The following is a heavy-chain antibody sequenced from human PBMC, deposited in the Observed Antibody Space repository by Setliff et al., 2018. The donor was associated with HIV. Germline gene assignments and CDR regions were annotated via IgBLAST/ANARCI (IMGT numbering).Heavy chain of an antibody. Sequence: PGESLTLSCKGSGHSFTSYWIGWVRQMPGKGLEWMGVIYPGDSDTRYSPSFQGQVTISVDKSISTAYLQWSSLRASDIAMYYCARVIVGASDAFDIWGQGTMVTVSS. CDR1: GHSFTSYW. CDR2: IYPGDSDT. J-gene: IGHJ3*02. CDR3: ARVIVGASDAFDI. D-gene: IGHD1-26*01. V-gene: IGHV5-51*01.